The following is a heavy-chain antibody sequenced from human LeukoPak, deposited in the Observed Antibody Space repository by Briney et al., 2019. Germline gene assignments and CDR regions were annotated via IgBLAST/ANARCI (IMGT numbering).Heavy chain of an antibody. Sequence: PSETLSLTCTVSGGSISSYYWSWTRQPPGKGLEWIGYIYYSGSTEYNPSLTSRVTISLDTSKNQFSLKLSSVTAADTAVYYCARRRGDFWSDYYAFDSWGQRTLVTISS. V-gene: IGHV4-59*08. CDR2: IYYSGST. CDR3: ARRRGDFWSDYYAFDS. J-gene: IGHJ4*02. CDR1: GGSISSYY. D-gene: IGHD3-3*01.